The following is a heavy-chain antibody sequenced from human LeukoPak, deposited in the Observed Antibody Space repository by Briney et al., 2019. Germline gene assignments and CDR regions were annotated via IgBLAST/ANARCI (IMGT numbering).Heavy chain of an antibody. D-gene: IGHD4/OR15-4a*01. CDR1: GFTFSTYR. J-gene: IGHJ4*02. V-gene: IGHV3-7*01. CDR2: IKTDGSHT. CDR3: ARASMGGRDYHLDS. Sequence: GGSLRLSCAASGFTFSTYRMTWVRQAPGKGLEWVANIKTDGSHTYYLDSVKGRFTISRDNAKSFLFLQMGSLRAEDTGVYYCARASMGGRDYHLDSWGQGALVTVSS.